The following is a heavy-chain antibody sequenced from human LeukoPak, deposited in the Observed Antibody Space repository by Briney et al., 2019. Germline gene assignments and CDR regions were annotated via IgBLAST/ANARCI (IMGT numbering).Heavy chain of an antibody. CDR2: INQDGSET. CDR3: ASGGNWPHWYFET. CDR1: GFSFSSYW. Sequence: GGSLRLSCVASGFSFSSYWMNWVRQVPGKGLEWVANINQDGSETRYVDSVKGRFTISRDNAKDSLYLQMNSLGAEDTAVYYCASGGNWPHWYFETWGRGTQVTVSS. D-gene: IGHD4-23*01. V-gene: IGHV3-7*01. J-gene: IGHJ2*01.